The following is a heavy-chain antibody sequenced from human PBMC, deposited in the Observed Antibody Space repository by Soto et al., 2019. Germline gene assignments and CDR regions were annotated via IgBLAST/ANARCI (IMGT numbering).Heavy chain of an antibody. J-gene: IGHJ6*03. CDR1: GFSFSTYW. D-gene: IGHD5-12*01. CDR3: VRVGWLRLYFYYYYVDV. CDR2: INPDGSET. Sequence: EVQLVESGGGLGQPGGSLRLSCAASGFSFSTYWMTWVRQAPGGGLEWVANINPDGSETNYVDSVKGRFTISRDNAKNSLCLQMNSLRAEDTAVYYCVRVGWLRLYFYYYYVDVWGKGTTVTVSS. V-gene: IGHV3-7*01.